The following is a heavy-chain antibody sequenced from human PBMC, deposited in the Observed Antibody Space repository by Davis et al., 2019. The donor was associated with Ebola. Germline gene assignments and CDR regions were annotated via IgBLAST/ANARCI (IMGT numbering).Heavy chain of an antibody. J-gene: IGHJ5*01. D-gene: IGHD4-17*01. CDR1: GGSFSDYF. V-gene: IGHV4-34*01. Sequence: SETLSLTCAVYGGSFSDYFWSWIRQPPEKGLEWIGEISHHNGYTNYSPSLRGRVAISVDSSKNQFSLKISSVTAADTATYYCARTTKTNIEDSGLGYNSFDSWGQGVLVSVSS. CDR2: ISHHNGYT. CDR3: ARTTKTNIEDSGLGYNSFDS.